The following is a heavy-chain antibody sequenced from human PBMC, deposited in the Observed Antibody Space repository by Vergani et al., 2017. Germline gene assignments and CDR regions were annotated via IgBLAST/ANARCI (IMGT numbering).Heavy chain of an antibody. J-gene: IGHJ5*02. D-gene: IGHD3-3*01. CDR2: IYYSGST. CDR1: GGSISSGGYY. V-gene: IGHV4-31*03. CDR3: ARVFGIGKLVTRGWDNWFDP. Sequence: QVQLQESGPGLVKPSQTLSLTCTVSGGSISSGGYYWSWIRQHPGKGLEWIGYIYYSGSTYYNPSLKSRVTISVDTSKNQFSLKLSSVTAADTAVYYCARVFGIGKLVTRGWDNWFDPWGQGTLVTVSS.